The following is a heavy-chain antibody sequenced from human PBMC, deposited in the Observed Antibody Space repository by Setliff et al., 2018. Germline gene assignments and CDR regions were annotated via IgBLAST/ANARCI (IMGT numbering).Heavy chain of an antibody. J-gene: IGHJ6*03. CDR3: ARQARGYYYDSSGYYRASPGYYCMDV. V-gene: IGHV5-51*01. D-gene: IGHD3-22*01. CDR2: IYPGDSDT. CDR1: GYSFTSYW. Sequence: PGESLKISCRGSGYSFTSYWIGWVRQMPGKGLEWMGIIYPGDSDTRYSPSFQGQVTISADKSISTAYLQWSSLKASDTAMYYCARQARGYYYDSSGYYRASPGYYCMDVWGKGTTVTVSS.